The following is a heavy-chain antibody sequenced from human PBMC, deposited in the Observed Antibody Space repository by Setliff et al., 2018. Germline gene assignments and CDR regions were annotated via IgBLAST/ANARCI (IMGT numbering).Heavy chain of an antibody. CDR3: ARGPWKHSAYYYYYYMDV. J-gene: IGHJ6*03. D-gene: IGHD1-1*01. CDR2: ISRDGSST. V-gene: IGHV3-74*01. CDR1: GFTFTNYW. Sequence: GGSLRLSCAASGFTFTNYWMYWVRQAPGKGLVWVSRISRDGSSTAYADSVKGRLTISRDNAKNTLYLQMNSLRAEDTAVYYCARGPWKHSAYYYYYYMDVWGKGTTVTVSS.